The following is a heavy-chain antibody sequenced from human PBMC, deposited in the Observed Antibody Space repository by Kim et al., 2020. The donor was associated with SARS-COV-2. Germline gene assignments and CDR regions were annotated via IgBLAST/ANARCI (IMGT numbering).Heavy chain of an antibody. D-gene: IGHD2-8*01. V-gene: IGHV3-23*01. CDR3: AKGLTNSGFDY. CDR1: GFTFSTSP. Sequence: GGSLRLSCVASGFTFSTSPMGWVRQAPGEGLEWVARINWDGTRTYYADSVKGRVTMSSDKSKNTVYLHMNSLRVEDTAVYYCAKGLTNSGFDYWGQGAQV. J-gene: IGHJ4*02. CDR2: INWDGTRT.